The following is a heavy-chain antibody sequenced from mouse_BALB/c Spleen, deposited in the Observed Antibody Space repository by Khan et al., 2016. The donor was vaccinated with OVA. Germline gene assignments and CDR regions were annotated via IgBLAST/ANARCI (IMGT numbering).Heavy chain of an antibody. J-gene: IGHJ3*01. D-gene: IGHD2-1*01. CDR3: ATRYGNPFAY. CDR2: IDPPNDDS. V-gene: IGHV14-3*02. Sequence: VQLKQSGAELVKPGASVKLSCSASGFNIKDTYIHWVKQRPEQGLEWIGRIDPPNDDSKYGPKFPDQATLTADTSYNTAYLQRSSLTSEDTAVYYCATRYGNPFAYWGQGTLVSVSA. CDR1: GFNIKDTY.